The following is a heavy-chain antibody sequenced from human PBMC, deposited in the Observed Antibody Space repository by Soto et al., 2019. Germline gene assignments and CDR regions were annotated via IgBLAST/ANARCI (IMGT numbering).Heavy chain of an antibody. CDR1: GFTFSSYA. J-gene: IGHJ4*02. CDR3: AKDPEVYYGSGSYLDY. V-gene: IGHV3-23*01. CDR2: ISGSGFST. D-gene: IGHD3-10*01. Sequence: GALRLSCAASGFTFSSYAMSWVRQAPGKGLEWVSAISGSGFSTYYADSVKGRFTISRDNSKNTLYLQMDSLRAEDTAVYYCAKDPEVYYGSGSYLDYWGQGTLVTVSS.